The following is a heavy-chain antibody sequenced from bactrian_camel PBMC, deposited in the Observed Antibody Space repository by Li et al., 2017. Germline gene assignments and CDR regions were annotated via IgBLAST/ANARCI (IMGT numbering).Heavy chain of an antibody. Sequence: LVESGGGSVQAGGSLRLSCAISNNIYSMTCMGWFRQVPGMEREGVAIIDGDGFPTYGDSVKGRFTISKGNGKLTLSLQMDSLKPEDTATYYCVTNADSYAVRCGLSQSAYTYWGQGTQVTVS. J-gene: IGHJ4*01. CDR1: NNIYSMTC. CDR2: IDGDGFP. CDR3: VTNADSYAVRCGLSQSAYTY. D-gene: IGHD3*01. V-gene: IGHV3S53*01.